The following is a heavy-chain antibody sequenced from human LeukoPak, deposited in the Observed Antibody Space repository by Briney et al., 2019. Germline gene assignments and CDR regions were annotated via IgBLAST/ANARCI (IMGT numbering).Heavy chain of an antibody. CDR1: GGSISGYY. V-gene: IGHV4-4*09. CDR3: ARRSDGDYADWFDP. CDR2: IYTSGST. D-gene: IGHD4-17*01. J-gene: IGHJ5*02. Sequence: PSETLSLTCTVSGGSISGYYWSWIRQPPGEGLEWIGYIYTSGSTNYNPSLKSRVTISVDTSKNQFSLKLSSVTAADTAVYYCARRSDGDYADWFDPWGQGTLVTVSS.